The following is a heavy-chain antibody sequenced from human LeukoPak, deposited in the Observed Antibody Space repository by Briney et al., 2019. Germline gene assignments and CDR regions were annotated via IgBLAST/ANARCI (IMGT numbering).Heavy chain of an antibody. CDR2: ISYDGSNK. Sequence: GGSLRLSCAASGFTFSSYGMHWVRQAPGKGLEWVAVISYDGSNKYYADSVRGRFTISRDNSKNTLYLQMNSLRAEDTAVYYCAKEFSGSGWYLMADYYYGMDVWGQGTTVTVSS. J-gene: IGHJ6*02. CDR1: GFTFSSYG. D-gene: IGHD6-19*01. CDR3: AKEFSGSGWYLMADYYYGMDV. V-gene: IGHV3-30*18.